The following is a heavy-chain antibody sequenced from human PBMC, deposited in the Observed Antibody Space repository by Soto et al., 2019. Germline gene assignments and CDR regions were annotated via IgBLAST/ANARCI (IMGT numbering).Heavy chain of an antibody. J-gene: IGHJ4*02. Sequence: GGSPTLSCAASGFTFSSYAMSWVRQAPGKGMEWVSAISGNGGSTYYADSVKVRFTISRDNSKTMLFLQINSLRDDDSVVFYFSKRAAHINTHDYWGQG. CDR2: ISGNGGST. CDR1: GFTFSSYA. CDR3: SKRAAHINTHDY. D-gene: IGHD2-21*01. V-gene: IGHV3-23*01.